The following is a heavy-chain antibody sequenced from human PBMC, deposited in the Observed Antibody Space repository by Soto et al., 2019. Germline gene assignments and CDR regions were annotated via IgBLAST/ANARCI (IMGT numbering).Heavy chain of an antibody. D-gene: IGHD6-13*01. CDR2: VNQDGSEK. V-gene: IGHV3-7*01. Sequence: ESGGGLVQPGGSLKLSCAASGFTFYNYWMSWVRQAPGKGLEWVASVNQDGSEKYYADSVKGRFTISRDDAKNSLYLQMRSLGPEQTAVHYSGRVGRRDWEMQQPVTNYFYGLEVWGQGTTVIVSS. CDR1: GFTFYNYW. J-gene: IGHJ6*02. CDR3: GRVGRRDWEMQQPVTNYFYGLEV.